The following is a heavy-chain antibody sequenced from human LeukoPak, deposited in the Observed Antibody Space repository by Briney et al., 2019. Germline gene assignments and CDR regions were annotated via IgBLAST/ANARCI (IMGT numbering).Heavy chain of an antibody. V-gene: IGHV3-23*01. CDR3: AREAYYGSGRSRQPSPV. J-gene: IGHJ4*02. CDR1: GFTFSSYD. CDR2: ITLSGGST. D-gene: IGHD3-10*01. Sequence: GGSLRLSCAASGFTFSSYDMSWVRQAPGKGLEWVSSITLSGGSTFYADSVKGRFTISRDDSRDTLYLQMSSLRPEDTAVYYCAREAYYGSGRSRQPSPVWGQGTLVIVSS.